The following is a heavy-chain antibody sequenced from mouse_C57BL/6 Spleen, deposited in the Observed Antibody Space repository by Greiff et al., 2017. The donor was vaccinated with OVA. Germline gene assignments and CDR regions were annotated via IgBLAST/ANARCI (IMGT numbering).Heavy chain of an antibody. CDR1: GYTFTSYW. D-gene: IGHD1-1*01. CDR3: ASWDYYGSSYAY. J-gene: IGHJ2*01. CDR2: IDPSDSYT. V-gene: IGHV1-59*01. Sequence: QVQLQQPGAELVRPGTSVKLSCKASGYTFTSYWMHWVKQRPGQGLEWIGVIDPSDSYTNYNQKFKGKATLTVDTSSSTAYMQLSSLTSEDSAVYYCASWDYYGSSYAYWGQGTTLTVSS.